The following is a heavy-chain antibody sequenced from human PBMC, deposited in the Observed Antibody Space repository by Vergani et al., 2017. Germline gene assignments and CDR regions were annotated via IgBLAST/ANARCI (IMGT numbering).Heavy chain of an antibody. CDR1: GGSFSGYY. V-gene: IGHV4-34*01. D-gene: IGHD7-27*01. Sequence: QVQLQQWGAGLLKPSETLSLTCAVYGGSFSGYYWSWIRQPPGKGLEWIGEINHGGSTNYNPSLKSRVTISVDTSKNQFSLKLSSVTAADTAVYYCARGTQPPWGYYYYYYMDVWGKGTTVTVSS. CDR2: INHGGST. J-gene: IGHJ6*03. CDR3: ARGTQPPWGYYYYYYMDV.